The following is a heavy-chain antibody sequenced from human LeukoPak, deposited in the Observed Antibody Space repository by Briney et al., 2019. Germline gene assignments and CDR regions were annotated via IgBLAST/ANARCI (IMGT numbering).Heavy chain of an antibody. J-gene: IGHJ4*02. D-gene: IGHD2-21*01. V-gene: IGHV3-23*01. CDR1: GFTFSSYA. Sequence: GGSLRLSCAASGFTFSSYAMSWVRQAPGKGLEWVSAISGSGGSTYYADSVKGRFTISRDNSKNTLYLQMNSLRAEDTAVYYCARDFFPIVDSTWYEIGYWGQGTLVTVSS. CDR3: ARDFFPIVDSTWYEIGY. CDR2: ISGSGGST.